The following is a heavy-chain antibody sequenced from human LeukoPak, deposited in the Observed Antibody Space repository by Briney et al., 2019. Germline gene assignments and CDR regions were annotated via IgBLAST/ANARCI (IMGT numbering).Heavy chain of an antibody. CDR3: ARVHCSSTSCYGDDAFDI. CDR1: GITFSSYG. D-gene: IGHD2-2*01. CDR2: ISSTGGTT. Sequence: GGSLRLSCAASGITFSSYGMSWVRQAPGKGLEWVSSISSTGGTTYYADSVKGRFTISRDNSKNTLYLQMNSLRAEDTAVYYCARVHCSSTSCYGDDAFDIWGQGTMVTVSS. V-gene: IGHV3-23*01. J-gene: IGHJ3*02.